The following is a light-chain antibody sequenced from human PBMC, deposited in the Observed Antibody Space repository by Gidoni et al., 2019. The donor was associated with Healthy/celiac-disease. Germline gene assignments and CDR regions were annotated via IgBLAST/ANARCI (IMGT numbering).Light chain of an antibody. CDR1: PSVSSSY. CDR3: QKYGSSPQWT. CDR2: GAS. Sequence: EIVFTQSPGTLSLSPGEKATLSCRASPSVSSSYLAWYQQKPGQAPRLLIYGASSRATGIPDRFSGSGSGTDFTLTISRLEPEDCAVYYCQKYGSSPQWTFXXXTKVEIK. J-gene: IGKJ1*01. V-gene: IGKV3-20*01.